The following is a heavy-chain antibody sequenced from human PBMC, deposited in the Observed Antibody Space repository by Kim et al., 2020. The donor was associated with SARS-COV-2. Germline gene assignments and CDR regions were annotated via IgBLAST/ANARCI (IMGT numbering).Heavy chain of an antibody. V-gene: IGHV3-30*02. J-gene: IGHJ4*02. CDR3: VKEAAFTTIVVDYYFDF. D-gene: IGHD3-22*01. Sequence: VEGRFSISRDKSKNTLYLQMNSLRSEDTALYYCVKEAAFTTIVVDYYFDFWGQGTLVTVSS.